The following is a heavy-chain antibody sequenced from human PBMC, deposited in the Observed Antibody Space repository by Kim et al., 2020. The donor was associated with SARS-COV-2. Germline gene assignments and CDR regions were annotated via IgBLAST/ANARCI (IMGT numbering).Heavy chain of an antibody. CDR2: IYYSGST. CDR3: ARGSGGELPYHY. CDR1: GGSISSYY. J-gene: IGHJ4*02. V-gene: IGHV4-59*13. Sequence: SETLSLTCTVSGGSISSYYWSWIRQPPGKGLEWIGYIYYSGSTNYNPSLKSRVTISVDTSKNQFSLKLSSVTAADTAVYYCARGSGGELPYHYWGQGTLVTVSS. D-gene: IGHD1-26*01.